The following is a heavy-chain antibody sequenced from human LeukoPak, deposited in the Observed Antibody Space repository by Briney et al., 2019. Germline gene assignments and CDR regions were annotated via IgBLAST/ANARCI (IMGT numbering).Heavy chain of an antibody. CDR3: AREYGDQGTRNFDY. CDR1: GASISTYF. CDR2: IYPNGAI. D-gene: IGHD4-17*01. Sequence: PSETLSLTCTVSGASISTYFWTWIRQPAGKGLEWIGRIYPNGAINYNPSLKSRVTMSVDTSKNQFSLKLISVTAADAAVYYCAREYGDQGTRNFDYWGQGGLVTVSS. V-gene: IGHV4-4*07. J-gene: IGHJ4*02.